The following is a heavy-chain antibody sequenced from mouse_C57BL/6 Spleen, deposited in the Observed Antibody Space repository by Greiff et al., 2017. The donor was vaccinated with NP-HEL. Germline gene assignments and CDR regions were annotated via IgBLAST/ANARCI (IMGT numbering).Heavy chain of an antibody. V-gene: IGHV1-52*01. CDR1: GYTFTSYW. CDR2: IDPSDSET. J-gene: IGHJ4*01. D-gene: IGHD2-4*01. Sequence: QVQLQQPGAELVRPGSSVKLSCKASGYTFTSYWMHWVKQRPIQGLEWIGNIDPSDSETHYNQKFKDKATLTVDKSSSTAYMQLSSLTSEDSAVYYCARSAPYDYDGEGHYYAMDYWGQGTSVTVSS. CDR3: ARSAPYDYDGEGHYYAMDY.